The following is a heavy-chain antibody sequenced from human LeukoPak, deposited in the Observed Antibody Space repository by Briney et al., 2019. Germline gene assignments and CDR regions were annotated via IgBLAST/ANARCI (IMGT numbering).Heavy chain of an antibody. Sequence: PGGSLRLSCAVSGLTLSNVWMNWVRQAPEKGLEWVGRIKSESAGGTTDFAAPVKGRSTISRDDSRNTLYLQMNSLTSEDTAVYYCAQGSGQYYEYWGQGTLVTVSS. D-gene: IGHD3-22*01. CDR1: GLTLSNVW. CDR3: AQGSGQYYEY. CDR2: IKSESAGGTT. V-gene: IGHV3-15*07. J-gene: IGHJ4*02.